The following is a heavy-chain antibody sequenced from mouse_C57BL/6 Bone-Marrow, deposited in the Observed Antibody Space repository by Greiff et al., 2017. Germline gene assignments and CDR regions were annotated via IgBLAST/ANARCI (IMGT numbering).Heavy chain of an antibody. CDR1: GYTFTSYW. CDR2: IYPGSGST. D-gene: IGHD1-1*01. J-gene: IGHJ2*01. CDR3: VKFTYGSGGGY. Sequence: QVQLQQPGAELVKPGASVKMSCKASGYTFTSYWITWVKQRPGQGLEWIGDIYPGSGSTNYNEKFKSKATLTVDTSSSTAYMQLSSLTSEASAVYYCVKFTYGSGGGYWGQGTTLTVSS. V-gene: IGHV1-55*01.